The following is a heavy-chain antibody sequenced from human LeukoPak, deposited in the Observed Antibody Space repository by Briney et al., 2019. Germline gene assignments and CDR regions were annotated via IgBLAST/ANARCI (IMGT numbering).Heavy chain of an antibody. V-gene: IGHV3-23*01. J-gene: IGHJ5*02. CDR3: AREYGRVTMVRGVPNWFDP. CDR2: ISGSGGST. D-gene: IGHD3-10*01. Sequence: GGSLRLSCAASGFTFSSYAMHWVRQAPGKGLEWVSAISGSGGSTYYADSVKGRFTISRDNSKNTLYLQMNSLRAEDTAVYYCAREYGRVTMVRGVPNWFDPWGQGTLVTVSS. CDR1: GFTFSSYA.